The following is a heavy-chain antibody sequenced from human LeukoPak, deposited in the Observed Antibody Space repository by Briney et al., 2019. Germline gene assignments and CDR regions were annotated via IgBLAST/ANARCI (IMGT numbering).Heavy chain of an antibody. V-gene: IGHV3-30*04. CDR3: ARIAAAGTGIWFGP. CDR1: GFTFSSYA. Sequence: PGGSLRLSCAASGFTFSSYAMHWVRQAPGKGLEWVAVISYDGSNKYYADSVKGRFTISRDNSKNTLYLQMNSLRAEDTAVYYCARIAAAGTGIWFGPWGQGTLVTVSS. J-gene: IGHJ5*02. D-gene: IGHD6-13*01. CDR2: ISYDGSNK.